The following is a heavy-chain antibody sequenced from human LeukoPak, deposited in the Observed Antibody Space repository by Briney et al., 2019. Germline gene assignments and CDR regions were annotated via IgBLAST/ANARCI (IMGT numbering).Heavy chain of an antibody. CDR1: GFTFSDYY. Sequence: GGSLRLSCTASGFTFSDYYMSWIRQAPGKGLEWVSSISSSSSYIYYADSVKGRFTISRDNAKNSLYLQMNSLRAEDTAAYYCARYVSYDFWSGYQIYYYYYYMDVWGKGTTVTVSS. J-gene: IGHJ6*03. CDR2: ISSSSSYI. V-gene: IGHV3-11*06. D-gene: IGHD3-3*01. CDR3: ARYVSYDFWSGYQIYYYYYYMDV.